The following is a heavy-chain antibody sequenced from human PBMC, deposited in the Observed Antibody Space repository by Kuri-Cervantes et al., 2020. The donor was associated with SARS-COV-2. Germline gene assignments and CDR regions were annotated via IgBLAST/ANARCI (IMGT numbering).Heavy chain of an antibody. Sequence: GGSLRLSCAASGFTFSSYSMNWVRQAPGKGLEWVSYISSSSSTIYYADSVKARFTISRDNAKSSLYLQMNSLRDGDTAVYYCAREAPCRIVGAICYGMDVWGQGTTVTVSS. CDR3: AREAPCRIVGAICYGMDV. CDR2: ISSSSSTI. CDR1: GFTFSSYS. J-gene: IGHJ6*02. V-gene: IGHV3-48*02. D-gene: IGHD1-26*01.